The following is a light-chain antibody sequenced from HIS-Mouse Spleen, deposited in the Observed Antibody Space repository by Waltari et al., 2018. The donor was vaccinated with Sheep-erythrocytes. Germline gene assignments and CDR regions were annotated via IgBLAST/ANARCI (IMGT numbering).Light chain of an antibody. CDR2: LGS. J-gene: IGKJ2*01. V-gene: IGKV2-28*01. CDR3: MQALQTPVSLNGYT. CDR1: QSLLHINGYNY. Sequence: DIVMTQSPLSLPVTPGEPASISCRSSQSLLHINGYNYLDWYLQKPGHSPQLLIYLGSNRASGVPDRFSGSGSVTDFTLKISRVEAEDVGVYYCMQALQTPVSLNGYTFGQGTKLEIK.